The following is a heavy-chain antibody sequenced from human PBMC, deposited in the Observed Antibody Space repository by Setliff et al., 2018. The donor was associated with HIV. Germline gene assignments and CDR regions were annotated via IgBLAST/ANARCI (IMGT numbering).Heavy chain of an antibody. CDR1: GGSFSGYY. Sequence: SETLSLTCAVYGGSFSGYYWSWIRQPPGKGLEWIGQINHSGSTRYNPSLKSRVTISVDTSKNQFSLRVTSLTAADTAVYYCATNRVGNYPLDYWGRGTLVTVSS. J-gene: IGHJ4*02. V-gene: IGHV4-34*01. CDR2: INHSGST. D-gene: IGHD1-7*01. CDR3: ATNRVGNYPLDY.